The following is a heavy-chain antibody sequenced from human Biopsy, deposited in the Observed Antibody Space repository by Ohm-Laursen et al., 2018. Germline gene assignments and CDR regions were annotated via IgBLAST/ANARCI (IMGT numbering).Heavy chain of an antibody. J-gene: IGHJ3*01. CDR2: IYYSGST. V-gene: IGHV4-59*07. Sequence: DTLSLTCAVSGGSIYNFFWSWIRQPPGKGLEWIGYIYYSGSTNYNPSLKSRVTISVDRSKNHFSLELSSVTAADTAVYYCARVGVGAPSIDYFDFWGRGTLVTVSS. CDR3: ARVGVGAPSIDYFDF. D-gene: IGHD1-26*01. CDR1: GGSIYNFF.